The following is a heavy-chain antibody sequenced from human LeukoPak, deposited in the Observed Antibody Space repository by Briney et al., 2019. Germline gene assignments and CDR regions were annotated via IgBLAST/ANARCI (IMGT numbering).Heavy chain of an antibody. CDR2: IIDGNGAT. J-gene: IGHJ2*01. V-gene: IGHV3-23*01. CDR3: ANHHPLRYLDL. CDR1: GFTFSTFS. Sequence: GGSLRLSCAASGFTFSTFSMSWVRQAPGKGLEWVSAIIDGNGATYYGDFVKGRFTISRDNSQSTLYLQMNNLRAEDTAVYYCANHHPLRYLDLWGHGTLVTVPS.